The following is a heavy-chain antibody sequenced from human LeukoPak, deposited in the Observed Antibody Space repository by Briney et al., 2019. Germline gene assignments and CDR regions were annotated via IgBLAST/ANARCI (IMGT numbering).Heavy chain of an antibody. CDR3: AHYDSSGYYYAFDY. Sequence: VASVKVSCKASGYTFTSYGISWVRQAPGQGLEWMGWISAYNGNTNYAQKLQGRVTMTTDTSTSTAYMELRSLRSDDTAVYYCAHYDSSGYYYAFDYWGQGTLVTVSS. D-gene: IGHD3-22*01. V-gene: IGHV1-18*01. CDR1: GYTFTSYG. J-gene: IGHJ4*02. CDR2: ISAYNGNT.